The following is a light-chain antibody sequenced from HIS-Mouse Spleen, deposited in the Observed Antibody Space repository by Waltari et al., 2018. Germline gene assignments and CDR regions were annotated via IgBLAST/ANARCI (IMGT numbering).Light chain of an antibody. CDR1: QSLLHSNGYNY. CDR2: LGS. Sequence: DIVMTQSPLSLPVPPGEPASIPCRSSQSLLHSNGYNYLDWYLQKPGPSPQLLIYLGSNRASGVPDRFSGSGSGTDFTLKISRVEAEDVGVYYCMQALQTPLTFGGGTKVEIK. V-gene: IGKV2-28*01. CDR3: MQALQTPLT. J-gene: IGKJ4*01.